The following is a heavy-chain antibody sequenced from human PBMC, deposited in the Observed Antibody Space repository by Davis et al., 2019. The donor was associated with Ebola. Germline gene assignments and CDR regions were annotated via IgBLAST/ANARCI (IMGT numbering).Heavy chain of an antibody. CDR1: GGTFISYA. J-gene: IGHJ6*02. CDR3: ARDLHYYGSGSYLVHYGMDV. D-gene: IGHD3-10*01. Sequence: SVTVSCKASGGTFISYAISWVRQAPGQGLEWMGGIIPIFGTANYAQKFQGRVTITADKSTSTAYMELSSLRSEDTAVYYCARDLHYYGSGSYLVHYGMDVWGQGTTVTVSS. CDR2: IIPIFGTA. V-gene: IGHV1-69*06.